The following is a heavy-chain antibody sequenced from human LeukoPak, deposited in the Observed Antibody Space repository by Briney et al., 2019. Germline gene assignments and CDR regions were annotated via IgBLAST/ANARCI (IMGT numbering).Heavy chain of an antibody. J-gene: IGHJ4*02. D-gene: IGHD1-26*01. CDR1: GFTFSSNG. CDR2: IWYDGSKK. Sequence: PGGSLRLSCAASGFTFSSNGMHRVRQAPGKGLEWVAVIWYDGSKKYYADSVKGRFTISRDNSKNTLDLQMDSLRAEDTAVYYCARMSGSHIDYWGQGTLVTVSS. V-gene: IGHV3-33*01. CDR3: ARMSGSHIDY.